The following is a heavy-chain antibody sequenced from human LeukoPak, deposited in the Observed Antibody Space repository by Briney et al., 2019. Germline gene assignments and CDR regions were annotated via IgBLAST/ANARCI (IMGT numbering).Heavy chain of an antibody. J-gene: IGHJ4*02. CDR2: IYTSGST. CDR1: GGSISIYY. CDR3: ARAQSYSSALYYFDY. Sequence: PSETLSLTCTVSGGSISIYYWSWIRQPAGKGLEWIGRIYTSGSTNYNPSLKSRVTMSVDTSKNQFSLKLSSVTAADTAVYYCARAQSYSSALYYFDYWGQGTLVTVSS. D-gene: IGHD6-19*01. V-gene: IGHV4-4*07.